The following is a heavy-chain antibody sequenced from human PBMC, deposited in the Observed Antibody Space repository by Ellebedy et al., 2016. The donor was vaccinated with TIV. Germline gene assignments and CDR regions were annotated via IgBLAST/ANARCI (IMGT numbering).Heavy chain of an antibody. Sequence: MPSETLSLTCSVSGGSMNTYYWSWIRQPPGKGLEWIGNIHDSGAINYSPPLKGRASISVDMSKNQVTLKINSVTAADTAVYFCARHLISGYSSRLDAADIWGQGTMVTVSS. CDR3: ARHLISGYSSRLDAADI. CDR1: GGSMNTYY. D-gene: IGHD5-18*01. CDR2: IHDSGAI. J-gene: IGHJ3*02. V-gene: IGHV4-59*08.